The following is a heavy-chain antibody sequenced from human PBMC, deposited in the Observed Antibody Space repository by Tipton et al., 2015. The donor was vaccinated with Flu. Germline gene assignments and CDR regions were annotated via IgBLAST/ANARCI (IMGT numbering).Heavy chain of an antibody. D-gene: IGHD6-19*01. CDR2: IYYSGST. CDR3: ARQYSSWYKIWFDP. J-gene: IGHJ5*02. Sequence: TLSLTCTVSGGSISSYYWSWIRQPPGKGLEWIGYIYYSGSTNYNPSLKSRVTISVDTSKNQFSLKLSSVTAADTAVYYCARQYSSWYKIWFDPWGQGTLVTVSS. CDR1: GGSISSYY. V-gene: IGHV4-59*01.